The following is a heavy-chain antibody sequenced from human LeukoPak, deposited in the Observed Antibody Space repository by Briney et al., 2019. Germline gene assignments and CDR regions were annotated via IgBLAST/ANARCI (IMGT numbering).Heavy chain of an antibody. J-gene: IGHJ1*01. Sequence: GGSLRLSCAASGFTFSSYSTNWVRQAPGKGLEWVSYISSSSSTIYYADSVKGRFTISRDNAKNSLYLQMNSLRDEDTAVYYCARDSCGGDCYYAEYFQHWGQGTLVTVSS. D-gene: IGHD2-21*01. CDR1: GFTFSSYS. V-gene: IGHV3-48*02. CDR2: ISSSSSTI. CDR3: ARDSCGGDCYYAEYFQH.